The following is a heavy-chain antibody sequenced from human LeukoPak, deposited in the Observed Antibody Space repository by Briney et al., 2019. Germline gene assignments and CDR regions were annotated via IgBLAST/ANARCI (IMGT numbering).Heavy chain of an antibody. V-gene: IGHV4-4*07. CDR1: GGSISNYD. CDR2: IYTGGST. D-gene: IGHD3-10*01. CDR3: ARGRYYYGSGSSNFDY. Sequence: SETLSLTCTVSGGSISNYDWSWIRQPAGKGLEWIGRIYTGGSTNYNPSLKSRVSMSVDTSKNQFSLKLSSVTAADTAVYYCARGRYYYGSGSSNFDYWGQGTLVTVSS. J-gene: IGHJ4*02.